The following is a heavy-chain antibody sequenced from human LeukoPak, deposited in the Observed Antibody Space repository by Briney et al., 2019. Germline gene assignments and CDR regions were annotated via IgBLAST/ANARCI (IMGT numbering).Heavy chain of an antibody. CDR2: IYHSGST. J-gene: IGHJ6*03. D-gene: IGHD3-3*01. CDR3: ARGLYDFWSGPSENSDYYMDV. CDR1: GGSISSGGYY. Sequence: PSETLSLTCTVSGGSISSGGYYWSWIRQPPGKGLEWIGYIYHSGSTYYNPSLKSRVTISVDRSKNQFSLKLSSVTAADTAVYYCARGLYDFWSGPSENSDYYMDVWGKGTTVTVSS. V-gene: IGHV4-30-2*01.